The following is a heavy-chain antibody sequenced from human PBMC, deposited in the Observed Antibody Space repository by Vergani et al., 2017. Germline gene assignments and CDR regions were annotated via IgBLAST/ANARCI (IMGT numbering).Heavy chain of an antibody. V-gene: IGHV3-21*01. CDR1: GFTFSSYS. Sequence: EVQLVESGGGLVKPGGSLRLSCAASGFTFSSYSMNWVRQAPGKGLEWVSSISSSSSYIYYADSVKGRFTISRDNAKNSLYLQMNSLRAEDTAVYYCARGDCTNGVCGDYWGQGTLVTVSS. CDR2: ISSSSSYI. D-gene: IGHD2-8*01. J-gene: IGHJ4*02. CDR3: ARGDCTNGVCGDY.